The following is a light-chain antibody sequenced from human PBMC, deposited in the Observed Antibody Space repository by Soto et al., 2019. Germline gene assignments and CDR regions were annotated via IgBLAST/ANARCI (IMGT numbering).Light chain of an antibody. CDR1: SSDIGVYNY. CDR3: SSYAGSNNLYV. Sequence: QSVLTQPPSASGSPGQSVTISCTGTSSDIGVYNYVSWYQQHPGKAPKLMIYEVSKRPSGVPDRFSGSKSGNTASLTVSGPQAEDEADYYCSSYAGSNNLYVFGTGTKVTVL. J-gene: IGLJ1*01. V-gene: IGLV2-8*01. CDR2: EVS.